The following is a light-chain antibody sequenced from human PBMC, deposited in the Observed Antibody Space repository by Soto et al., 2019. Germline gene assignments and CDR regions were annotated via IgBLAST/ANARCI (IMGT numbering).Light chain of an antibody. CDR3: ISYECHNWV. J-gene: IGLJ3*02. Sequence: QSALTQPPSASGSPGQTVTISCTGTSSDVGGYNYVSWYQQHPGKAPKVMIYEVNKHTSGVPDRFSGSKSGNTASLPVSGLQPGDEVDYYRISYECHNWVFGGGTKVTVL. V-gene: IGLV2-8*01. CDR2: EVN. CDR1: SSDVGGYNY.